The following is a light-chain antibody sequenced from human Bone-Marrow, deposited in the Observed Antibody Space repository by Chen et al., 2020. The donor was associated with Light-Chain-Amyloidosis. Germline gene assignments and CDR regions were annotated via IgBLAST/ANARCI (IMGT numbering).Light chain of an antibody. Sequence: QSALTQPASVSGSPGQSITISCTGTSSDVGGDNHVSWYQQHPDKAPKLMIYEVTNRPSWVPDLFSGSKSDNTASLPISGLQPEDEADYFCSSYTITNTLVFGSGTRVTVL. J-gene: IGLJ1*01. CDR1: SSDVGGDNH. CDR2: EVT. CDR3: SSYTITNTLV. V-gene: IGLV2-14*01.